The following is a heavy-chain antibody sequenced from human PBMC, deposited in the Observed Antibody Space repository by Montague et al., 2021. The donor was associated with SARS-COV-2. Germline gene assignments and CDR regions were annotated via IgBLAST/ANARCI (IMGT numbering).Heavy chain of an antibody. CDR1: GFTVSSYA. V-gene: IGHV3-23*01. D-gene: IGHD6-13*01. CDR2: ISGSGGST. Sequence: SLRLSCAASGFTVSSYALSWVRQAPGKGLEWVSAISGSGGSTYYSDSXXGRFTISRDNSKNTLYLQMNSLRAEDTAVYYCAKVGSSWYHGYYYGMDVWGQGTTVTVSS. J-gene: IGHJ6*02. CDR3: AKVGSSWYHGYYYGMDV.